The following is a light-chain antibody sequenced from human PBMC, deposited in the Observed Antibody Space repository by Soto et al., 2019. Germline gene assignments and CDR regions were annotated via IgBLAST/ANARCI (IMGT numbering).Light chain of an antibody. CDR2: WAS. J-gene: IGKJ2*01. CDR1: QSVLFSSNNKND. V-gene: IGKV4-1*01. CDR3: QQYYSTPPYT. Sequence: IVMTQSPDSLAVSLGERATINCKSSQSVLFSSNNKNDLAWYRQKPGQPPKLLIYWASIRESGVPDRISGSGSGTDFTLTISSLQAEDVAVYYCQQYYSTPPYTFGQGTKLEIK.